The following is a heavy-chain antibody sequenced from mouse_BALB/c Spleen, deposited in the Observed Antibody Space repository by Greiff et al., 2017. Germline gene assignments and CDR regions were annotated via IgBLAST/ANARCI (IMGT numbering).Heavy chain of an antibody. D-gene: IGHD2-4*01. CDR2: INSNGGST. J-gene: IGHJ3*01. CDR3: ARDRGWGEYDGAWFAY. CDR1: GFTFSSYG. V-gene: IGHV5-6-3*01. Sequence: EVMLVESGGGLVQPGGSLKLSCAASGFTFSSYGMSWVRQTPDKRLELVATINSNGGSTYYPDSVKGRFTISRDNAKNTLYLQMSSLKSEDTAMYYCARDRGWGEYDGAWFAYWGQGTLVTVSA.